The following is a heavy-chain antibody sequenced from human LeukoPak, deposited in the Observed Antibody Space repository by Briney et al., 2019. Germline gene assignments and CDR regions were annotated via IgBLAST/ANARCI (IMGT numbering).Heavy chain of an antibody. CDR3: AKDLPYYYDSSGYSDY. CDR1: GFPFISYG. Sequence: GSLRLSCAASGFPFISYGMHWVRQAPGKGLEGVAVISYDGSNKYYADSVKGRFTISRDNSKNTLYLQMNSLRAEDTAVYYCAKDLPYYYDSSGYSDYWGQGTLVTVSS. CDR2: ISYDGSNK. V-gene: IGHV3-30*18. D-gene: IGHD3-22*01. J-gene: IGHJ4*02.